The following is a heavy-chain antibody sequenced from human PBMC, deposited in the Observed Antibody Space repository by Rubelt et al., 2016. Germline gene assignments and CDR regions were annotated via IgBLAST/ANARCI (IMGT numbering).Heavy chain of an antibody. J-gene: IGHJ5*02. CDR1: GGTFSSYA. V-gene: IGHV1-69*04. Sequence: QVQLVQSGAEVKKPGSSVKVSCKASGGTFSSYAISWVRQAPGQGLEWMGRIIPILGIANYAQKFQGRVTITADKSTSTAYRELSSLRSEDTAVYYCARGRYNWNDGDNWFDPWGQGTLVTVSS. CDR3: ARGRYNWNDGDNWFDP. D-gene: IGHD1-1*01. CDR2: IIPILGIA.